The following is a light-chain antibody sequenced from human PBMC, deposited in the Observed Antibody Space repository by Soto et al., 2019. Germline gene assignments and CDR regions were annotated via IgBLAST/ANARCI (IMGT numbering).Light chain of an antibody. CDR2: GAS. CDR3: QHYCSSPLT. V-gene: IGKV3-20*01. CDR1: QSVSSSY. Sequence: VLTQSPGTLPLSPGERATLSCTASQSVSSSYLAWYQQKPGQAPRLLIYGASSRATGIPDRFSGSGSVTDFTLTIRRLEPEDWAGYYCQHYCSSPLTFGRGTKVESK. J-gene: IGKJ4*01.